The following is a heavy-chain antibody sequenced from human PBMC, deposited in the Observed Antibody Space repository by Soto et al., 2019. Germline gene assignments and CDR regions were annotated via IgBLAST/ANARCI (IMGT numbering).Heavy chain of an antibody. CDR3: GTEKHYFDTGGYYY. J-gene: IGHJ4*02. V-gene: IGHV1-24*01. D-gene: IGHD3-22*01. CDR1: GYTLTELS. Sequence: GASVKVSCKVSGYTLTELSMHWVRQAPGKGLEWMGGFDPEDGETNYAQKFQGRVTITADESTSTAYMELRSLRSEDTAVYYCGTEKHYFDTGGYYYWGQGTLVTVSS. CDR2: FDPEDGET.